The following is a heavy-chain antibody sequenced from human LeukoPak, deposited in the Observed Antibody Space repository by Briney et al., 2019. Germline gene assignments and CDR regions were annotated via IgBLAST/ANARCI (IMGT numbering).Heavy chain of an antibody. D-gene: IGHD3-22*01. CDR3: ARDQGYYDSSVLGAFDI. CDR2: IYSGGST. J-gene: IGHJ3*02. Sequence: PGGSLRLSCAASGFTVSSNYTSWVRQAPGKGLEWVSVIYSGGSTYYADSVKGRFTISRDNSKNTLYLQMNSLRAEDTAVYYCARDQGYYDSSVLGAFDIWGQGTMVTVSS. V-gene: IGHV3-66*01. CDR1: GFTVSSNY.